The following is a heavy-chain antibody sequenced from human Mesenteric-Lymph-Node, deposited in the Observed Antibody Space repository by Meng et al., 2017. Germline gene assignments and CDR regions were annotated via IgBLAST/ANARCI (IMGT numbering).Heavy chain of an antibody. CDR3: ARVREYCSGGSCYGDAFDI. CDR2: IIPIFGTA. V-gene: IGHV1-69*06. Sequence: SVKVSCKASGYTFTSYYMHWVRQAPGQGLEWMGGIIPIFGTANYAQKFQGRVTITADKSTSTAYMELSSLRSEDTAVYYCARVREYCSGGSCYGDAFDIWGQGTMVTVSS. J-gene: IGHJ3*02. D-gene: IGHD2-15*01. CDR1: GYTFTSYY.